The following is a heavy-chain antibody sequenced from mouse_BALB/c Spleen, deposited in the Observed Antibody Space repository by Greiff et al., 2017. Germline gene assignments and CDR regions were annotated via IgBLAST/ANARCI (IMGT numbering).Heavy chain of an antibody. J-gene: IGHJ3*01. CDR2: ILPGSGST. Sequence: VQLQQSGAELMKPGASVKIFCKATGYTFSSYWIEWVKQRPGHGLEWIGEILPGSGSTNYNEKFKGKATFTADTSSNTAYMQPSSLTSEDSAVYCCARGWDVAYWGQGTLVTVSA. V-gene: IGHV1-9*01. CDR1: GYTFSSYW. D-gene: IGHD4-1*01. CDR3: ARGWDVAY.